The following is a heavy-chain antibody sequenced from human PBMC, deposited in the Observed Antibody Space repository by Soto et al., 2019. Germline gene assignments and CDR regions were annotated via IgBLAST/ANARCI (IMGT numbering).Heavy chain of an antibody. J-gene: IGHJ6*02. CDR3: ARGATGYYYYYGMDV. Sequence: GGSLRLSCAACGFTFSSYWMHWVRQAPGKGLVWVSRINSDGISTSYADSVKGRFNISRDNAKNTLYLQMKSLRAEDTAVYYCARGATGYYYYYGMDVWGQGPTVTVSS. CDR1: GFTFSSYW. D-gene: IGHD4-4*01. V-gene: IGHV3-74*01. CDR2: INSDGIST.